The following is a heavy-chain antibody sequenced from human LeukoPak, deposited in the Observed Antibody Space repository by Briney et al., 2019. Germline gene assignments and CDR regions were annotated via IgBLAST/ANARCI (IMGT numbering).Heavy chain of an antibody. J-gene: IGHJ4*02. CDR2: IYYSGST. D-gene: IGHD6-13*01. CDR3: ARSSRASWYRPPIDY. V-gene: IGHV4-31*03. Sequence: SETLSLTCTVSGGSISSGDYYWSWIRQHPGKGLEWIGYIYYSGSTYYNPSLKSRVTISVDTSKNQFSLKLSSVTAADTAVYYCARSSRASWYRPPIDYWGLGTLVTVSS. CDR1: GGSISSGDYY.